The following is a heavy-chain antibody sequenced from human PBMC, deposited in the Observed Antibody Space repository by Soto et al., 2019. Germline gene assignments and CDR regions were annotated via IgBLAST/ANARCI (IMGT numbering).Heavy chain of an antibody. CDR3: AKDHDFWSGYYTSFEY. Sequence: PGGSLRLSCAASGFTFSNYAMTWVRQAPGKGLEWVSGIDSSGGNTYYTDSVKGRFTISRDNSKNMLYLQVNSLRAEDTAVYYCAKDHDFWSGYYTSFEYWGQGALVTVSS. D-gene: IGHD3-3*01. CDR1: GFTFSNYA. CDR2: IDSSGGNT. V-gene: IGHV3-23*01. J-gene: IGHJ4*02.